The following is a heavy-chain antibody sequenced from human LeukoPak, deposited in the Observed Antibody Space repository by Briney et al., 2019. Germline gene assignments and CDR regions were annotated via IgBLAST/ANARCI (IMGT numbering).Heavy chain of an antibody. CDR2: ISSSSSYI. CDR1: GFTFSSYS. D-gene: IGHD4-11*01. V-gene: IGHV3-21*01. Sequence: PGGSLRLSRAASGFTFSSYSMNWVRQAPGKGLEWVSSISSSSSYIYYADSVKGRFTISRDNAKDSLYPQMNSLRAEDTAVYYCARDRVTRPSDAFDIGGQGTMVTVSS. J-gene: IGHJ3*02. CDR3: ARDRVTRPSDAFDI.